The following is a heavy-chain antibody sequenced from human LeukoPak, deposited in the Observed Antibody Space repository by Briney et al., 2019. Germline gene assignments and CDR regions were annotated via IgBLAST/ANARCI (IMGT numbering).Heavy chain of an antibody. CDR2: IYYSGST. Sequence: QPSETLSLTCTVSGGSISSNSYYWGWIRQPPGKGLKWIGSIYYSGSTYYNPSLKSRVTISVDTSKNQFSLKLSSVTAADTAVYYCARRRDLYSGSYYPFDYWGQGTLVTVSS. J-gene: IGHJ4*02. V-gene: IGHV4-39*01. CDR3: ARRRDLYSGSYYPFDY. D-gene: IGHD1-26*01. CDR1: GGSISSNSYY.